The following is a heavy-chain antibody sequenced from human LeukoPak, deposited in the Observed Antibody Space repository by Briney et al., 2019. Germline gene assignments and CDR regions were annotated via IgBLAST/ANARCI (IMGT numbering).Heavy chain of an antibody. CDR1: GYTFTGEY. CDR3: ARDPGIVGDLDP. D-gene: IGHD1-26*01. V-gene: IGHV1-2*02. CDR2: INPNSGGT. J-gene: IGHJ5*02. Sequence: EASVKDSCKASGYTFTGEYMHWVRQAPGQGLEWMGWINPNSGGTNYAQKFQGRVTMTRDTSISTAYMDLSRLRSDDTAVYYCARDPGIVGDLDPWGQGTLVTVSS.